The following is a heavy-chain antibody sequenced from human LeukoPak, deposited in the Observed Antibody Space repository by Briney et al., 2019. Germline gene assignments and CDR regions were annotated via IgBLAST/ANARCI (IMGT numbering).Heavy chain of an antibody. D-gene: IGHD2-15*01. CDR2: ISVYNGFT. V-gene: IGHV1-18*01. J-gene: IGHJ3*02. CDR1: GYTFNNYG. CDR3: ARVLGCVGGTCYDAFDI. Sequence: ASVKVSCKASGYTFNNYGISWVRQAPGQGLEWMGWISVYNGFTKYALSLQGRVTMTTDTSTSTVYMELGSLTSDDTAMYYCARVLGCVGGTCYDAFDIWGQGTMVTVSS.